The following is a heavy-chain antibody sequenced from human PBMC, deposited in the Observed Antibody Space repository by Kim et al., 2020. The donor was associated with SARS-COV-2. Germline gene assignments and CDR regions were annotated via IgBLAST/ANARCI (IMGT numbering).Heavy chain of an antibody. J-gene: IGHJ5*02. Sequence: SETLSLTCTVSGGSISSSSYYWGWIRQPPGKGLEWIGSIYYSGSTYYNPSLKSRVTISVDTSKNQFSLKLSSVTAADTAVYYCALVGHSGSYPEALRNWFDPWGQGTLVTVSS. CDR3: ALVGHSGSYPEALRNWFDP. D-gene: IGHD1-26*01. CDR2: IYYSGST. V-gene: IGHV4-39*01. CDR1: GGSISSSSYY.